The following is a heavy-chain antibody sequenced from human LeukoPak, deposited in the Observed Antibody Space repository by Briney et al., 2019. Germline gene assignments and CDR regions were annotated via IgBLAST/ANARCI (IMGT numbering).Heavy chain of an antibody. J-gene: IGHJ6*02. CDR2: IYYSGST. CDR1: GGSISSYY. Sequence: SETLSLTCTVSGGSISSYYWSWIRQPPGKGLEWIGYIYYSGSTNYNPSLKSRVTISVDTSKNQFSLKLSSVTAADTAVYYCAGAGPSYYYYGMDVWGQGTTVTVSS. CDR3: AGAGPSYYYYGMDV. V-gene: IGHV4-59*01.